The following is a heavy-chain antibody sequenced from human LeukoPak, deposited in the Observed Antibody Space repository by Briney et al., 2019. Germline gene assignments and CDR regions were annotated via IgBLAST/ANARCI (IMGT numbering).Heavy chain of an antibody. Sequence: SVKVSCKASGGTFSEYAFRWVRQAPGQGLEWMGGIIPDFGTANYAQKFQGRVTITADESTSTAYMELSSLRFEDTAVYYCARAPDYGINPSPFDSWGQGTLVTVSS. CDR1: GGTFSEYA. CDR2: IIPDFGTA. D-gene: IGHD4-17*01. V-gene: IGHV1-69*13. CDR3: ARAPDYGINPSPFDS. J-gene: IGHJ4*02.